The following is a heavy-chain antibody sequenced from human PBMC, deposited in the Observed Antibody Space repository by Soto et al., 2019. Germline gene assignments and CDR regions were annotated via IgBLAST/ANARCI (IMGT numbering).Heavy chain of an antibody. CDR2: IRNKAYGGTT. V-gene: IGHV3-49*03. CDR3: TRGRRPDFYYYYMDV. D-gene: IGHD6-6*01. CDR1: GFTFGDYA. J-gene: IGHJ6*03. Sequence: TGGSRRLSCTASGFTFGDYAMTWFRQAPGKGLEWVGFIRNKAYGGTTEYAASVKGRFTISRDDSKRIAYLQMDSLKTEDTAVYYCTRGRRPDFYYYYMDVWGKGTTVTVSS.